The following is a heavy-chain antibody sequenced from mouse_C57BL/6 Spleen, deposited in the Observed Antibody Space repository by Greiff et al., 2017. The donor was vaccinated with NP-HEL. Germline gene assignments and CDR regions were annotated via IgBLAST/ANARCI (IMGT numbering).Heavy chain of an antibody. CDR2: IYPLLFNT. CDR3: ARGGTDAMDY. J-gene: IGHJ4*01. D-gene: IGHD2-14*01. Sequence: QVQLQQSGAELALPWASVKLSCKASFSTFPLSFLLFFPPLPFPFLSFLFSIYPLLFNTYYNEKFKGKATLTADKSSSTAYMELRSLTSEDSAVYFCARGGTDAMDYWGQGTSVTVSS. V-gene: IGHV1-81*01. CDR1: FSTFPLSF.